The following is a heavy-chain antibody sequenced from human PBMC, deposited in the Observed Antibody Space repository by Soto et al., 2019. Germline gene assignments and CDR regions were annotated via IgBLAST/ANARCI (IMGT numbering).Heavy chain of an antibody. CDR1: GYTFSTYG. D-gene: IGHD2-2*01. V-gene: IGHV1-18*01. CDR2: LSAYSGNT. Sequence: QVQLVQSGAEVNKPGASVKVSCKASGYTFSTYGISWVRQAPGQGLEWMGWLSAYSGNTNFAQKLQGRVTMTTDTSTSTAYMVLMSLRYDVTAMYYCARDSEIFCNVTTCPPGWCGPWGQVTLVTVSS. J-gene: IGHJ5*02. CDR3: ARDSEIFCNVTTCPPGWCGP.